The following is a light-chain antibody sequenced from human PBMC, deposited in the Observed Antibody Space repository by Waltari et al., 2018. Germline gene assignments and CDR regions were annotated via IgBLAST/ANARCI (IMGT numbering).Light chain of an antibody. J-gene: IGLJ1*01. V-gene: IGLV2-11*01. CDR2: DVS. Sequence: QSALTQTRSVSGPPGQSVTIPCTGTRSDVVGYKYVSWYQQHPGKAPKRMIYDVSKRPSGVPDRFSGSKSGNTASLTISGLQAVDEADYYCCSYAGSYPYVFGTGTKVTVL. CDR3: CSYAGSYPYV. CDR1: RSDVVGYKY.